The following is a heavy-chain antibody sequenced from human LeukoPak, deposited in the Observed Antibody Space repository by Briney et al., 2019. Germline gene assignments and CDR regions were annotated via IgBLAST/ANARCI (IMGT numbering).Heavy chain of an antibody. Sequence: ASVKVSCKASGYTFTSYGISWVRQAPGQGLEWMGWISAYKGNTNYAQKLQGRVTMTTDTSTSTAYMELRSLRSDDTAVYYCARECCGGQQWLAPAFDYYYYGMDVWGKGTTVTVSS. CDR3: ARECCGGQQWLAPAFDYYYYGMDV. CDR2: ISAYKGNT. CDR1: GYTFTSYG. J-gene: IGHJ6*04. D-gene: IGHD6-19*01. V-gene: IGHV1-18*04.